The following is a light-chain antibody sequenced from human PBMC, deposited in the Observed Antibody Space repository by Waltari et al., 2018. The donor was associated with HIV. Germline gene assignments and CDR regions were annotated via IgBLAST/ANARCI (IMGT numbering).Light chain of an antibody. Sequence: IVMTQSPLSLPVSPGEPASISCRSNQSLLHSNGNNYLDWYLHKSGQSPKLVIYLASIRDSGVPDRVSGSGSGTDFTLKFSRVEAEDVGVYYCMQSLQTPRTFGGGTNVQIK. J-gene: IGKJ4*01. CDR1: QSLLHSNGNNY. CDR2: LAS. CDR3: MQSLQTPRT. V-gene: IGKV2-28*01.